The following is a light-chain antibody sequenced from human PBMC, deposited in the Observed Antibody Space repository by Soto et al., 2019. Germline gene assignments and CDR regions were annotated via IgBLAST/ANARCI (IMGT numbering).Light chain of an antibody. J-gene: IGKJ1*01. CDR1: QSVSSSF. Sequence: EIMLTQSPGTLSLSPGERATLSCRASQSVSSSFLAWYQQKPGQAPRLLIYGASIRATGIPDRFSGSGSGTDFTLNISRVEHVDLAMYLCQHYGTSLCTFGQGTKVETK. V-gene: IGKV3-20*01. CDR2: GAS. CDR3: QHYGTSLCT.